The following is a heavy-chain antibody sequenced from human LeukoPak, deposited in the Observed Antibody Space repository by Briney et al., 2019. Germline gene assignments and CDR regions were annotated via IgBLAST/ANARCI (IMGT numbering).Heavy chain of an antibody. CDR1: GYTFTSYA. D-gene: IGHD3-3*01. CDR2: SNAGNGNT. Sequence: ASVKVSCKASGYTFTSYAMHWVRQAPGQRLEWMGWSNAGNGNTKYSQEFQGRVTITRDTSASTAYMELSSLRSEDTAVYYCARTTYYDFWSGYYTHYYYGMDVWGQGTTVTVSS. CDR3: ARTTYYDFWSGYYTHYYYGMDV. V-gene: IGHV1-3*02. J-gene: IGHJ6*02.